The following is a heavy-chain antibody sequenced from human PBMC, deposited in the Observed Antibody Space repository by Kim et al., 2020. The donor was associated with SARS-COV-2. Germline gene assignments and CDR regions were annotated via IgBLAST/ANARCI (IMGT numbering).Heavy chain of an antibody. D-gene: IGHD1-26*01. Sequence: GESLKISCKGSGYSFTSYWIGWVRQMPVKGLEWMGIIYPGDSDTRYSPSFQGQVTISADKSISTAYLQWSSLKASDTAMYYCARRSGREVFGYYYYGMDVWGQGTTVTVSS. CDR3: ARRSGREVFGYYYYGMDV. J-gene: IGHJ6*02. V-gene: IGHV5-51*01. CDR1: GYSFTSYW. CDR2: IYPGDSDT.